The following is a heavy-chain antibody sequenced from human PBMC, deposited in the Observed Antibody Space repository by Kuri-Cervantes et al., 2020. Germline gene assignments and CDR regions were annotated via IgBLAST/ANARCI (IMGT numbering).Heavy chain of an antibody. CDR2: IYYSGST. CDR1: GGSVSSGSYY. V-gene: IGHV4-61*01. J-gene: IGHJ4*02. CDR3: AREGAMIVVVTQGTPFDY. D-gene: IGHD3-22*01. Sequence: SETLSLTCTVSGGSVSSGSYYWSWIRQPPGKGLEWIGYIYYSGSTNYNPSLKSRVTISVDTSKNQFSLKLSSVTAADTAVYYCAREGAMIVVVTQGTPFDYWGQGTLVTVSS.